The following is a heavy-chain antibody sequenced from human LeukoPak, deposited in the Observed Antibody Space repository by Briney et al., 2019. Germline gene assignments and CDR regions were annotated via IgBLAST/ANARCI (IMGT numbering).Heavy chain of an antibody. Sequence: SETLSLTCTVSGGSISSYYWSWIRQPPGKGLEWIGSIYHSGSTYYNPSLKSRVTISVDTSKNQFSLKLSSVTAADTAVYYCARDRRDYYDSSGYYDAFDIWGQGTMVTVSS. CDR2: IYHSGST. J-gene: IGHJ3*02. V-gene: IGHV4-38-2*02. D-gene: IGHD3-22*01. CDR1: GGSISSYY. CDR3: ARDRRDYYDSSGYYDAFDI.